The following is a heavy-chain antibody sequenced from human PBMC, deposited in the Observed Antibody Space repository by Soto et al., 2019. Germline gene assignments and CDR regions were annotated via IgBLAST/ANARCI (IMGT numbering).Heavy chain of an antibody. J-gene: IGHJ4*02. CDR2: IYYSGST. V-gene: IGHV4-39*01. CDR1: GGSISSSSYY. Sequence: PSETLSLTCTVSGGSISSSSYYWGWIRQPPGKGLEWIGSIYYSGSTYYNPSLKSRVTISVDTSKNQFSLKLSSVTAADTAVYYCARRPDIVVVPAAPYYFDCWGQGTLVTVSS. D-gene: IGHD2-2*01. CDR3: ARRPDIVVVPAAPYYFDC.